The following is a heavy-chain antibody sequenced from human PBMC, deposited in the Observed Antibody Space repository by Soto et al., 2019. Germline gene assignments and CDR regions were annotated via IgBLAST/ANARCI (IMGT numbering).Heavy chain of an antibody. CDR2: INSDGSTI. CDR3: ARDGGRPRSFDI. J-gene: IGHJ3*02. D-gene: IGHD3-16*01. V-gene: IGHV3-74*01. Sequence: EVQLVESGGGLVQPGGSLRLSCAASGFTFSSYWMHWVRQAPGKGLVWVSRINSDGSTISYADSVKGRFTISRDNAKNTLYLQMSGLRAEDTAVYYCARDGGRPRSFDIWGQGTMVTVSS. CDR1: GFTFSSYW.